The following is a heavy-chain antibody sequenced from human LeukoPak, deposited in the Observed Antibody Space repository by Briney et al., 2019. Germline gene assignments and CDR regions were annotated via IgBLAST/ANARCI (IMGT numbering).Heavy chain of an antibody. CDR3: ARGRNWNYVDY. J-gene: IGHJ4*02. V-gene: IGHV1-8*03. CDR1: GYTFTSYD. Sequence: ASVKVSCKASGYTFTSYDINWVRQATGQGLEWMGWMNPNSGNTGYAQKFQSRVTITRNTSISTAYMELSSLRSEDTAVYYCARGRNWNYVDYWGQGTLVTVSS. D-gene: IGHD1-1*01. CDR2: MNPNSGNT.